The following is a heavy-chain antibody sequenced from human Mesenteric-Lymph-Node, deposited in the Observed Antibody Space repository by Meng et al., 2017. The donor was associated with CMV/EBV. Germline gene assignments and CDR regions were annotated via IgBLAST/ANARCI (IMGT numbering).Heavy chain of an antibody. V-gene: IGHV1-2*02. CDR2: INPYSGGS. Sequence: ASVQVSCKASGYTFTDYYMYWVRQAPGQGLEWMGWINPYSGGSKYAQKFQGRVTMTRDTSISTAYMELSRLTSDDTAVYYCARVGDIVVVPAAISMDVWGQGTTVTVSS. CDR3: ARVGDIVVVPAAISMDV. J-gene: IGHJ6*02. D-gene: IGHD2-2*02. CDR1: GYTFTDYY.